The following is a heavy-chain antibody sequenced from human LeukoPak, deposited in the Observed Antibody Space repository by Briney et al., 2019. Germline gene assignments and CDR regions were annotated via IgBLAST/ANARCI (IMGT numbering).Heavy chain of an antibody. CDR1: GFTFSSYE. D-gene: IGHD5-18*01. Sequence: GGSLRLSCAASGFTFSSYEMNWVRQAPGKGLEWASYISSSGSTIYYADSVKGRFTISRDNAKNSLYLQMNSLRAEDTAVYYCARVSGPQLWSDYWGQGTLVTVSS. V-gene: IGHV3-48*03. CDR3: ARVSGPQLWSDY. J-gene: IGHJ4*02. CDR2: ISSSGSTI.